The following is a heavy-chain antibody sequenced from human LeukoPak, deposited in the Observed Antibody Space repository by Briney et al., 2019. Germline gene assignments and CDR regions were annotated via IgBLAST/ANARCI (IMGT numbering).Heavy chain of an antibody. J-gene: IGHJ3*02. CDR1: GFTFSSYS. CDR3: ARPYSSSPDAFDI. CDR2: ISSSSSYI. Sequence: PGGSLRLSCAASGFTFSSYSMNWVRQAPGKGLEWVSSISSSSSYIYYADSVKGRFTISRDNAKNSLYLQMNSLRAEDTAVYYCARPYSSSPDAFDIWGQGTMVTVSS. V-gene: IGHV3-21*01. D-gene: IGHD6-13*01.